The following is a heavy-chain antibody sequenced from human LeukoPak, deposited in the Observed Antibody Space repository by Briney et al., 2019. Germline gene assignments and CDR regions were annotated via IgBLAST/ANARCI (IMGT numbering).Heavy chain of an antibody. CDR3: AKDQRYSSGWYGY. CDR1: GFTFSSYA. J-gene: IGHJ4*02. D-gene: IGHD6-19*01. CDR2: TSGSGGST. V-gene: IGHV3-23*01. Sequence: GGSLRLSCAASGFTFSSYAMSWVRQAPGQGLEWVSATSGSGGSTYYADSVKGRFTISRDNSKNTLYLQMNSLRAEDTAVYYCAKDQRYSSGWYGYWGQGTLVTVSS.